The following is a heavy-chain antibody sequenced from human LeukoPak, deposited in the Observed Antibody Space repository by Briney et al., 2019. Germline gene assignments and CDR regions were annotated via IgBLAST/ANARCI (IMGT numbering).Heavy chain of an antibody. CDR1: GGSISRYY. Sequence: SETLSLTCTVSGGSISRYYWSWIRQPPGKGLEWIGYIYYSGSTNYNPSLKSRVTISVDTSKNQFSLKLSSVTAADTAVYYCARERGNWFDPWGQGTLVTVSS. CDR3: ARERGNWFDP. CDR2: IYYSGST. J-gene: IGHJ5*02. V-gene: IGHV4-59*01.